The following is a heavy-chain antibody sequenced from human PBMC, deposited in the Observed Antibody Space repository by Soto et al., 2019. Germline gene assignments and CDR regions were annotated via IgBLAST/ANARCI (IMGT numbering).Heavy chain of an antibody. CDR2: IWYDGNKE. CDR3: ARDLSRYSSIWSPIDY. V-gene: IGHV3-33*01. Sequence: QVQLVESGGGVVQPGRSLRLSCAASRFTFSSYGMQWVRQAPGKGLEWVAIIWYDGNKEYYADSVKGRFTISRDNSKNTLYLQMNGLRAEDTAVYHCARDLSRYSSIWSPIDYWGQGTLVTVSS. J-gene: IGHJ4*02. CDR1: RFTFSSYG. D-gene: IGHD6-13*01.